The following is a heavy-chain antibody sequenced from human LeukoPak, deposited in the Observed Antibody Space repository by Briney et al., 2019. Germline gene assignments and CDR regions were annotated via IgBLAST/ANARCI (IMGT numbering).Heavy chain of an antibody. V-gene: IGHV3-33*01. J-gene: IGHJ4*02. Sequence: GGSLRLSCAASGFTFNSYGMHWVRQAPGKGLEWVAVIWYDGSNKYYADSVKGRFTISRDNSKNTLYLQMNSLRAEDTAVYYCARDPWVAARPRDYFDYWGQGTLVTVSS. CDR1: GFTFNSYG. D-gene: IGHD6-6*01. CDR2: IWYDGSNK. CDR3: ARDPWVAARPRDYFDY.